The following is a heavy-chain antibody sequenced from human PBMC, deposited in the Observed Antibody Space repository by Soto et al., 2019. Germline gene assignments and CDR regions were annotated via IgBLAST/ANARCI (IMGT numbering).Heavy chain of an antibody. D-gene: IGHD3-10*01. CDR2: IKTDGSET. Sequence: EVHLVESGGGLVQPGGSLRLSCAASGLSFSYYWMHWVRQAPGKGXXXXSRIKTDGSETNYADSVRGRFTISRDNAKNILYLQMNSLGVDDTAVYYCAADLVLGSGSLGHWGQGTLVTVSS. CDR1: GLSFSYYW. J-gene: IGHJ4*02. V-gene: IGHV3-74*01. CDR3: AADLVLGSGSLGH.